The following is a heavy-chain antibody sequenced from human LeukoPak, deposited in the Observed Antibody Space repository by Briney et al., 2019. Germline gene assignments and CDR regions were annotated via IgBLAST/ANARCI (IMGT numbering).Heavy chain of an antibody. Sequence: SETLSLTCAVYGGSFSGYYWSWIRQPPGKGLEWIGSIYYSGSTYYNPSLKSRVTISVDTSKNQFSLKLNSVTAGDTAVYYCARHVVLTVTTGDKLGYFDYWGQGTLVTVSS. J-gene: IGHJ4*02. CDR2: IYYSGST. V-gene: IGHV4-34*01. CDR1: GGSFSGYY. CDR3: ARHVVLTVTTGDKLGYFDY. D-gene: IGHD4-17*01.